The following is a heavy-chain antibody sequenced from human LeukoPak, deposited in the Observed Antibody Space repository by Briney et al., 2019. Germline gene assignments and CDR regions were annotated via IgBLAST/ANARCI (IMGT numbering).Heavy chain of an antibody. CDR3: ARVWQDYSNADY. D-gene: IGHD4-11*01. Sequence: GGSLRLSCAASGFTFSSYHLIWVRQAPGKWLECISYISSGSDAIRYADSVKGRFAISRDNAKSLLYLQMNSLTAEDTAVYYCARVWQDYSNADYWGQGTLVTVSS. V-gene: IGHV3-48*01. J-gene: IGHJ4*02. CDR1: GFTFSSYH. CDR2: ISSGSDAI.